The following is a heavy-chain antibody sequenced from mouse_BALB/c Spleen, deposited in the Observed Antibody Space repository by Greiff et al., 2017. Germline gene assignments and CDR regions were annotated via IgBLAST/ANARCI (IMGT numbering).Heavy chain of an antibody. CDR1: GFSLTSYG. CDR2: IWAGGST. J-gene: IGHJ4*01. Sequence: QVHVKQSGPGLVAPSQSLSITCTVSGFSLTSYGVHWVRQPPGKGLEWLGVIWAGGSTNYNSALMSRLSISKDNSKSQVFLKMNSLQTDDTAMYYCARAHYYGSSSLYYAMDYWGQGTSVTVSS. V-gene: IGHV2-9*02. D-gene: IGHD1-1*01. CDR3: ARAHYYGSSSLYYAMDY.